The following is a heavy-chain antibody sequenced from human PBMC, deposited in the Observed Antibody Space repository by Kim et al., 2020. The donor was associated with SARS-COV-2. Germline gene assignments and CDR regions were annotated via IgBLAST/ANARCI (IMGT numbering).Heavy chain of an antibody. CDR3: TIILGIAVAGRGWFDP. J-gene: IGHJ5*02. Sequence: GGSLRLSCAASGFTFSNAWMSWVRQAPGKGLEWVGRIKSKTDGGTTDYAAPVKGRFTISRDDSKNTLYLQMNSLKTEDTAVYYCTIILGIAVAGRGWFDPWGQGTLVTVSS. CDR1: GFTFSNAW. V-gene: IGHV3-15*01. CDR2: IKSKTDGGTT. D-gene: IGHD6-19*01.